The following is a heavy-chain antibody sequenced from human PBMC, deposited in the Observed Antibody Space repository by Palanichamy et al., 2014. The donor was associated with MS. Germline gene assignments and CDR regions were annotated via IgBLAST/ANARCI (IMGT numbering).Heavy chain of an antibody. CDR1: GGSFSGYY. CDR2: INHSGST. CDR3: ARGRSVTIFGVVIRRDYGMDV. J-gene: IGHJ6*02. Sequence: QVQLQQWGAGLFEAFGDPCPLTCAVYGGSFSGYYWSWIRQPPGKGLEWIGEINHSGSTNYNPSLKSRVTISVDTSKNQFSLKLSSVTAADTAVYYCARGRSVTIFGVVIRRDYGMDVWGQGTTVTVSS. D-gene: IGHD3-3*01. V-gene: IGHV4-34*01.